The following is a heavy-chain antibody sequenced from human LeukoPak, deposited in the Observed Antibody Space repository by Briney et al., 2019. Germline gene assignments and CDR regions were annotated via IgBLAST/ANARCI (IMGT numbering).Heavy chain of an antibody. Sequence: SETLSLTCVVYGGSFSGYYWSWIRQPPGKGLEWIGEINHSGSTNYNPSLKSRVTISVDTSKNQFSLKLSSVTAADTAVYYCARGQEGYSYGYDFDYWGQGTLVTVSS. CDR2: INHSGST. CDR3: ARGQEGYSYGYDFDY. CDR1: GGSFSGYY. D-gene: IGHD5-18*01. J-gene: IGHJ4*02. V-gene: IGHV4-34*01.